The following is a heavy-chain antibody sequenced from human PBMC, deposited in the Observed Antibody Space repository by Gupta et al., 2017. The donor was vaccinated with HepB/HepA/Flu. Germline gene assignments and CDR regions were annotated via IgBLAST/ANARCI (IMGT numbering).Heavy chain of an antibody. D-gene: IGHD4-17*01. CDR3: ARVMTSVTTYYYYYMDV. CDR2: IFYTGTS. Sequence: QLQLQESGPGLVRPSEPLSLNCTVSCGSIISSYYLAWIRQPPGKGLEWIGSIFYTGTSYYNPSLESRVTFSIDTSENQMSLQLTSVTAADTAVYYCARVMTSVTTYYYYYMDVWGKGTTVTVSS. J-gene: IGHJ6*03. V-gene: IGHV4-39*01. CDR1: CGSIISSYY.